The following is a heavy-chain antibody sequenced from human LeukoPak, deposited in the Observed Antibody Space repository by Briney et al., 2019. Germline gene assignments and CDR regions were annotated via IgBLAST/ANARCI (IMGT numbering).Heavy chain of an antibody. CDR3: ARPTWMQFWSNMGY. CDR2: ITYDGSTE. J-gene: IGHJ4*02. D-gene: IGHD5-18*01. Sequence: GGSLRLSCAASGFTFSDYAMHWVRQVPGKGLEWVALITYDGSTENYADSVKGRFTISRDSSTNTLSLQMDSMRPEDTAVYYCARPTWMQFWSNMGYWGQGTLVTVSS. CDR1: GFTFSDYA. V-gene: IGHV3-30-3*01.